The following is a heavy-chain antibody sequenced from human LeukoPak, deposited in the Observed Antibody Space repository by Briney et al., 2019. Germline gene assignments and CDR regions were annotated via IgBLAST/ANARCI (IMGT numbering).Heavy chain of an antibody. CDR3: ARTPKRFGELYQPGDS. Sequence: ASVKVSCKASGYTFTNYGITWVRQVPRQGLEWLGWISAYNGNANYAQNLQDRVTLTSDTSTGTAYMELRSLRSDDTGIYYCARTPKRFGELYQPGDSWGQGTLLTVSS. CDR2: ISAYNGNA. J-gene: IGHJ4*02. V-gene: IGHV1-18*01. D-gene: IGHD3-10*01. CDR1: GYTFTNYG.